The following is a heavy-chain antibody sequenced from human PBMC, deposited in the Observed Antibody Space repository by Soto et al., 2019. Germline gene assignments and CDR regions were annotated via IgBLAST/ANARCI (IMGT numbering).Heavy chain of an antibody. CDR2: INPKSRGT. CDR1: GYTFTDYF. V-gene: IGHV1-2*02. CDR3: ARVTLKAGNWLDP. Sequence: ASVKVSCKASGYTFTDYFIHWVRQAPGQGFEWMGWINPKSRGTTYAQKFQGKVTMTRDTSNTTAYMELRGLRSDDTAVYYCARVTLKAGNWLDPWGQGTLVTVSS. J-gene: IGHJ5*02.